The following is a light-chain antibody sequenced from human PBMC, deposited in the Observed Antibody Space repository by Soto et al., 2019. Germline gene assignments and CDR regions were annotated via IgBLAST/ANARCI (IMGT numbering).Light chain of an antibody. Sequence: NMLTQSPGTLSLTPGERATLSCRASQSFNSIYLAWYQQKPGQAPRLLIYGASSRATGIPDRFSGSGSGTDFTLTISIREPEDFAVYYCRQYDSCTFGLGTKVDIK. V-gene: IGKV3-20*01. CDR3: RQYDSCT. CDR2: GAS. CDR1: QSFNSIY. J-gene: IGKJ1*01.